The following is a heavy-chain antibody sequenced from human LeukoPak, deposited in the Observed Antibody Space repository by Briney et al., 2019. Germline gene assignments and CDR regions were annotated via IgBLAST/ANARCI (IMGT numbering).Heavy chain of an antibody. Sequence: GASVKVSCKASGGTFSSYAISWVRQAPGQGLEWMGGIIPIFGTANYAQKFQGRVTITADESTSTAYMELSSLRSEDTAVYYCARDRRLSPKAHYYYGMDVWGQGTTVTVSS. V-gene: IGHV1-69*13. CDR3: ARDRRLSPKAHYYYGMDV. D-gene: IGHD6-25*01. CDR2: IIPIFGTA. CDR1: GGTFSSYA. J-gene: IGHJ6*02.